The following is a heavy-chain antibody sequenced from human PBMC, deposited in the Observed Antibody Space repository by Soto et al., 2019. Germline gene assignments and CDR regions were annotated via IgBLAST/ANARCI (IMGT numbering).Heavy chain of an antibody. D-gene: IGHD3-3*01. Sequence: GASVKVSCKASGGTFSSYAISWVRQAPGQGLEWMGGIIPIFGTANYAQKFQGRVTITADESTSTAYMELSSLRSEDTAVYYCAIDPLSYDFWSGSHYGYNWFDPWGQGTLVTVSS. CDR1: GGTFSSYA. V-gene: IGHV1-69*13. J-gene: IGHJ5*02. CDR2: IIPIFGTA. CDR3: AIDPLSYDFWSGSHYGYNWFDP.